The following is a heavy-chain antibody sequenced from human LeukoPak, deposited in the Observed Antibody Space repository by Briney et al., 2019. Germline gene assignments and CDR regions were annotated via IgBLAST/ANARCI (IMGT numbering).Heavy chain of an antibody. CDR2: IRGKGYDETT. Sequence: GGSLRLSCTTSGFTFGDYAMSWFRQAPGKGLESVGFIRGKGYDETTEYAASVKGRFTISRDDSKNTLYLQMNSLKTEDTAVYYCTTDGGYDYVWGSFPSAFDIWGQGTMVTVSS. D-gene: IGHD3-16*01. CDR3: TTDGGYDYVWGSFPSAFDI. V-gene: IGHV3-49*03. CDR1: GFTFGDYA. J-gene: IGHJ3*02.